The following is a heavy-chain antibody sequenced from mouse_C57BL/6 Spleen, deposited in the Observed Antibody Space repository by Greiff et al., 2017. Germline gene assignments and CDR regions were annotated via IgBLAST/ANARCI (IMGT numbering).Heavy chain of an antibody. J-gene: IGHJ4*01. V-gene: IGHV5-17*01. CDR1: GFTFSDYG. D-gene: IGHD1-1*01. Sequence: EVMLVESGGGLVKPGGSLKLSCAASGFTFSDYGMPWVRQAPEKGLEWVAYISSGSSTIYYADTVKGRFTISRDNAKNTLFLQMASLRAEDTAMYYWAEASDYYGSSDDYYAMDYWGQGTAVTVSS. CDR3: AEASDYYGSSDDYYAMDY. CDR2: ISSGSSTI.